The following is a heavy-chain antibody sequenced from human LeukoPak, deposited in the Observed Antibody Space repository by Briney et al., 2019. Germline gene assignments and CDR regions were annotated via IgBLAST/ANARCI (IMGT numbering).Heavy chain of an antibody. CDR1: GFTIRSYW. CDR2: IKEDGSEK. Sequence: GGSLRLSCAASGFTIRSYWMSWVRQAPGKGLEWVANIKEDGSEKYYVDSVKGRFTISRDNAKKSLYLQMNSLRVDDTAVYYCARGGYSYTWPPSYYYGMDVWGQGTTVTAYS. D-gene: IGHD3-16*02. J-gene: IGHJ6*02. CDR3: ARGGYSYTWPPSYYYGMDV. V-gene: IGHV3-7*05.